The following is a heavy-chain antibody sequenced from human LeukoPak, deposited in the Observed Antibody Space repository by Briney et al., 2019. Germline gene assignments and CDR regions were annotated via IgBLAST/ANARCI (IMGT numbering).Heavy chain of an antibody. Sequence: GGSLRLSCAASGFTFSNFAMSWVRQAPGKGLESVSLVSGAGGSTYYADSVKGRFTISRDNSKNTLYLQVNSLRAEDTAVYYCAKGHADFGTGFDLWGQGNLVTVSS. J-gene: IGHJ4*02. CDR2: VSGAGGST. V-gene: IGHV3-23*01. CDR1: GFTFSNFA. CDR3: AKGHADFGTGFDL. D-gene: IGHD4/OR15-4a*01.